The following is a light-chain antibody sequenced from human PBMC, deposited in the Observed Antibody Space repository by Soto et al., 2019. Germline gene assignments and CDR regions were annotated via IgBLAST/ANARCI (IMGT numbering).Light chain of an antibody. V-gene: IGLV7-46*01. CDR2: DTT. J-gene: IGLJ2*01. CDR3: LLSYTRARHVV. Sequence: QAVVTQEPSLTVSPGGTVTLTCGSSTGAVTSGHYPYWFQQKPGQAPRTLIYDTTKKHSWTPARFSGSLLGGKAALTLTGAQPEDEAEYYCLLSYTRARHVVFGAGTKVTVL. CDR1: TGAVTSGHY.